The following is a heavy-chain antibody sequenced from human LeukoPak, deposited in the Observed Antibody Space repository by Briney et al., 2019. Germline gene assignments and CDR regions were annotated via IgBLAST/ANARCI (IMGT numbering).Heavy chain of an antibody. D-gene: IGHD3-16*02. CDR1: GYTFTSYD. Sequence: ASVKVSCKASGYTFTSYDINWVRQATGQGLEWMGWMNPNSGNTGYAQKFQGRVTMTRNTSISTAYMELGSLRSEDTAVYYCARDDYVWGSYRFDYWGQGTLVTVSS. CDR2: MNPNSGNT. J-gene: IGHJ4*02. V-gene: IGHV1-8*01. CDR3: ARDDYVWGSYRFDY.